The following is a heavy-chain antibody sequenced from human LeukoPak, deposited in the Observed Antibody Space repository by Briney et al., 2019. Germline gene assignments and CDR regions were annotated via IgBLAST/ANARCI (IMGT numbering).Heavy chain of an antibody. V-gene: IGHV3-74*01. CDR3: AKTGSYYSFDY. Sequence: GGSLRLSCAASGFTFSSYWMHSVRQAPGEWLVWVSRIKYDETITNYADSVKGRFTISRDNSKTTLYLQMNSLRGEDTAVYYCAKTGSYYSFDYWGQGTLVNVSS. CDR2: IKYDETIT. CDR1: GFTFSSYW. D-gene: IGHD1-26*01. J-gene: IGHJ4*02.